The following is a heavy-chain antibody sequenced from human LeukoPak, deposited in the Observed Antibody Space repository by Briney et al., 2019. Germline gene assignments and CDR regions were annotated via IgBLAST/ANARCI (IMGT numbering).Heavy chain of an antibody. CDR2: IWYDGSNK. CDR3: AREALYSSHFDY. D-gene: IGHD5-18*01. J-gene: IGHJ4*02. Sequence: PGGSLRLSCAASGFTFSSYGMHWVRQAPGKGLEWVAVIWYDGSNKYYADSVKGRFTISRDNSKNTLYLQMNSLRAEDTAMYYCAREALYSSHFDYWGQGTLVTVSS. CDR1: GFTFSSYG. V-gene: IGHV3-33*01.